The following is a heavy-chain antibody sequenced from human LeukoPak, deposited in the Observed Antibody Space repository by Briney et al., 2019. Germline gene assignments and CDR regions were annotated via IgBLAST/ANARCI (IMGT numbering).Heavy chain of an antibody. V-gene: IGHV3-21*01. CDR2: ISSSSTYI. Sequence: GGSLRLSCEASEFIFSGYWMNWVRQAPGKGLEWVSSISSSSTYIYYVDSVKGRFTISRDNAKNSLYLQMNSLRAEDTAVYYCARDGYSTSSFDFWGQGTLVTVSS. J-gene: IGHJ4*02. CDR3: ARDGYSTSSFDF. CDR1: EFIFSGYW. D-gene: IGHD6-6*01.